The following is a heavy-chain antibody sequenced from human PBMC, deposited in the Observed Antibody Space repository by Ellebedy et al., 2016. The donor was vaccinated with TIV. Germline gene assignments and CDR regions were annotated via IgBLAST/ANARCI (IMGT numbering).Heavy chain of an antibody. V-gene: IGHV3-30*18. CDR1: GLTFSSYA. CDR2: IAFDGSLK. Sequence: GESLKISXAASGLTFSSYAMSWVRQAPGKGLEWVAVIAFDGSLKYYADAVKGRFTISRDNSKTTLYLHMNSLRPDDTAVYWCVKEGTEYSSSWYDYWGQGTLVTVSS. D-gene: IGHD6-13*01. J-gene: IGHJ4*02. CDR3: VKEGTEYSSSWYDY.